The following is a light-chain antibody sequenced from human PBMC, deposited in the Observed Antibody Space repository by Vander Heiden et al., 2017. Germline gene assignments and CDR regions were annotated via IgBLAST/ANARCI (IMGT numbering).Light chain of an antibody. CDR2: TAS. Sequence: DIQMTQFPSSLSASVGDRITITCRASQTISNYLNWYQQKPGNAPKLLIYTASNLQSGVPSRFSGSGSGTLFTLSICSLQPEDFATYYCQQSYSTPVYTFGQGTKLEIK. CDR1: QTISNY. J-gene: IGKJ2*01. V-gene: IGKV1-39*01. CDR3: QQSYSTPVYT.